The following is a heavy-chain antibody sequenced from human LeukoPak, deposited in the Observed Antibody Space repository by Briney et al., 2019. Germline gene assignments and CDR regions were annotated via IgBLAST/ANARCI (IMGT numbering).Heavy chain of an antibody. CDR1: GGSISSYY. Sequence: SETLSLTCTVSGGSISSYYWSWIRQPPGKGLEWIGYIYYSGSTNYNPSLKSRVTISVDTSKNQFSLKLSSVTAADTAVYYCARACDWGEACHYSSGWYFYDYWGQGTLVTVSS. CDR3: ARACDWGEACHYSSGWYFYDY. J-gene: IGHJ4*02. CDR2: IYYSGST. D-gene: IGHD6-19*01. V-gene: IGHV4-59*01.